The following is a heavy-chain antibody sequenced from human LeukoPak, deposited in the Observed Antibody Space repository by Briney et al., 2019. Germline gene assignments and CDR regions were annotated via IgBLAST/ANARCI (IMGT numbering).Heavy chain of an antibody. CDR3: ARDQIGYSYGRYFDY. D-gene: IGHD5-18*01. V-gene: IGHV3-21*01. Sequence: GGSLRLSCAASGFTFSSYSMNWVRQAPGKGLEWVSSISSSSSYIYYADSVKGRFTISRDNAKNSLYLQMNSLRAEDTAVYYCARDQIGYSYGRYFDYWGQGTPVTVSS. CDR2: ISSSSSYI. CDR1: GFTFSSYS. J-gene: IGHJ4*02.